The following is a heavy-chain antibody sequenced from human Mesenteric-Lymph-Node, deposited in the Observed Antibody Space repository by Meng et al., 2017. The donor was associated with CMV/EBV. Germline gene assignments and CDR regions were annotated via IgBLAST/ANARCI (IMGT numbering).Heavy chain of an antibody. CDR3: ARGRSGYYDFWSGYQNY. CDR1: GFKFRDYA. CDR2: INSDGSST. V-gene: IGHV3-74*01. D-gene: IGHD3-3*01. J-gene: IGHJ4*02. Sequence: GGSLRLSCAASGFKFRDYALHWVRQAPGKGLVWVSRINSDGSSTSYADSVKGRFTISRDNAKNTLYLQMNSLRAEDTAVYYCARGRSGYYDFWSGYQNYWGQGTLVTVSS.